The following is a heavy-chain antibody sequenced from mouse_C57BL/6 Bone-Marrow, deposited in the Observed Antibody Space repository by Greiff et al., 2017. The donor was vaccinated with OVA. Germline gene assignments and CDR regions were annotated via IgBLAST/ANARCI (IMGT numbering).Heavy chain of an antibody. CDR1: GYTFTGYW. CDR2: ILPGSGST. V-gene: IGHV1-9*01. J-gene: IGHJ2*01. Sequence: QVQLQQSGAELMKPGASVKLSCKATGYTFTGYWIEWVKQRPGHGLEWIGEILPGSGSTNYNEKFKGKATFTADTSSNTAYLQLRSLTTEDSAIYYFARADYDDVGSFDYWGPGTTLTVSS. CDR3: ARADYDDVGSFDY. D-gene: IGHD2-4*01.